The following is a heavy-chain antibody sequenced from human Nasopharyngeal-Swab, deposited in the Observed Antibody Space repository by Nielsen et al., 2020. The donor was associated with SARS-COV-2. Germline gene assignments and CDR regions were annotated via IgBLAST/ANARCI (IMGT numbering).Heavy chain of an antibody. J-gene: IGHJ6*03. V-gene: IGHV6-1*01. CDR2: TYYRSKWYN. D-gene: IGHD4-17*01. CDR3: ARARGAYGDYYYYYYTDV. Sequence: WIRQGPSRGLEWLGRTYYRSKWYNDYAVSVKSRITINPDTSKNQFSLHLNSVTPEDTAVYYCARARGAYGDYYYYYYTDVWGKGTTVTVSS.